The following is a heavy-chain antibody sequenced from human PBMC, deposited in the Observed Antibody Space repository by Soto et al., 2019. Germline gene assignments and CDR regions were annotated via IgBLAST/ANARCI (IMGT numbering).Heavy chain of an antibody. Sequence: ASVKVSCKASGYTFTSYYMHWVRQAPGQGLEWMGIINPSGGSTSYAQKFQGRVTMTRDTSTSTAYMELRSLRSDDTAVYYCARDVGYGLIDYWGQGTLVTVSS. V-gene: IGHV1-46*01. CDR1: GYTFTSYY. J-gene: IGHJ4*02. CDR2: INPSGGST. CDR3: ARDVGYGLIDY. D-gene: IGHD5-18*01.